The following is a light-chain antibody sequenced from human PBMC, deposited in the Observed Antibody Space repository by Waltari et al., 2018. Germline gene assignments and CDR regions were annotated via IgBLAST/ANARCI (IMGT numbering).Light chain of an antibody. CDR1: QTIRTPY. V-gene: IGKV3-20*01. CDR2: GAF. CDR3: QQYDVSPLT. J-gene: IGKJ4*01. Sequence: EIVLTPSSGTPSTSPGDGATLSCRISQTIRTPYLAWYQQNPGQAPTLLLYGAFTRATGIPDSFTGSGSGTDFSLTISSLEPEDFATYYCQQYDVSPLTFGGGTKVEIK.